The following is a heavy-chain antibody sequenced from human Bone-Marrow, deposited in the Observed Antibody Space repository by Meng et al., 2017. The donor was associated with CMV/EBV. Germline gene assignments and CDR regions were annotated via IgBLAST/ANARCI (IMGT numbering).Heavy chain of an antibody. J-gene: IGHJ4*02. CDR3: ARSVPGATGGYYFDY. Sequence: GGSLKISCAASGFTFGSYDMHWVRQATGKGLEWVSAIGTAGDTYYPGSVKGRFTISRENAKNSLYLQMNSLRAGDTAVYYCARSVPGATGGYYFDYWGQGTLVTVSS. CDR2: IGTAGDT. D-gene: IGHD1-26*01. V-gene: IGHV3-13*01. CDR1: GFTFGSYD.